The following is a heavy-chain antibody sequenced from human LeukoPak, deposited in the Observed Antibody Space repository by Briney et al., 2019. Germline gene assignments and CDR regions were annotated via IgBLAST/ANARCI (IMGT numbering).Heavy chain of an antibody. CDR2: FDPEDGET. CDR3: ARGEIPYYDSSGYYYVLRPDFDY. CDR1: GYTLTELS. V-gene: IGHV1-24*01. J-gene: IGHJ4*02. Sequence: AASVKVSCKVSGYTLTELSMHWVRQAPGEGLEWMGGFDPEDGETIYAQKFQGRVTMTEDTSTDTAYMELSSLRSDDTAVYYCARGEIPYYDSSGYYYVLRPDFDYWGQGTLVTLSS. D-gene: IGHD3-22*01.